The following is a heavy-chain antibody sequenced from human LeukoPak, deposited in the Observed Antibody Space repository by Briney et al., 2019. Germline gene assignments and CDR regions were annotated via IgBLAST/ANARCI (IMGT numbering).Heavy chain of an antibody. CDR1: GFALSGYW. CDR3: ARGPSFSYYYYYMDV. V-gene: IGHV3-7*01. Sequence: GGSLRLSCAASGFALSGYWMTWVRQAPGKGLEWVTNIKPDETEKYYGDSVRGRFTASRDNANNLLFLEMKHLRAEDTAVYYCARGPSFSYYYYYMDVWGKGTTATVSS. D-gene: IGHD3-16*02. CDR2: IKPDETEK. J-gene: IGHJ6*03.